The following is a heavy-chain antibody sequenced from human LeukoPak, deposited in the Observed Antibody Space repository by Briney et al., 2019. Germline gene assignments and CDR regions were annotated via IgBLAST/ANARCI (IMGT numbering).Heavy chain of an antibody. CDR2: ISGSGGST. J-gene: IGHJ4*02. V-gene: IGHV3-23*01. Sequence: GGSLRLSCAASGFTFSSYAMSWLRQAPGKGREWVSAISGSGGSTYYADSVKGRFTISRDNSKNTLYLQMNSLRAEDTAVYYCAKEIYSSSWSPDDYWGQGTLVTVSS. CDR3: AKEIYSSSWSPDDY. CDR1: GFTFSSYA. D-gene: IGHD6-13*01.